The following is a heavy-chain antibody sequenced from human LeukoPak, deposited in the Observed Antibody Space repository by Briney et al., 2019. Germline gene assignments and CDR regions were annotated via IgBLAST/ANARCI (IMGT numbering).Heavy chain of an antibody. CDR2: INSDGSNT. CDR3: AKGDLGYCSTTNCNDY. CDR1: GFTFSTSW. Sequence: SGGSLRLSCGASGFTFSTSWMNWVRQAPGKGLVWVSQINSDGSNTNYADSVKGRFTISRDNAKNTLYLQMNSLRAEDTAVYYCAKGDLGYCSTTNCNDYWGQGTLVTVSS. D-gene: IGHD2-2*01. J-gene: IGHJ4*02. V-gene: IGHV3-74*01.